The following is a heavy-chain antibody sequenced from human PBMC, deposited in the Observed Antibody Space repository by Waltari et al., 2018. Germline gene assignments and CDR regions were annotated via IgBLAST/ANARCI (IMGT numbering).Heavy chain of an antibody. V-gene: IGHV4-34*01. CDR2: INHSGST. CDR1: GGSFSGYY. J-gene: IGHJ5*02. Sequence: QVQLQQWGAGLLKPSETLSLTCAVSGGSFSGYYWSWIRQPPGKGLGWIGEINHSGSTNYNPSLKSRVTISVDTSKNQFSLKLSSVTAADTAVYYCARGRYNWNGNWFDPWGQGTLVTVSS. D-gene: IGHD1-20*01. CDR3: ARGRYNWNGNWFDP.